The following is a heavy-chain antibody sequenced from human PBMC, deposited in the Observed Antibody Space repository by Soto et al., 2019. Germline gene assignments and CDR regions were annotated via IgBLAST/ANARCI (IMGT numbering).Heavy chain of an antibody. CDR3: AANLRYPGAFDI. Sequence: GASVKVSCKASGGTFSIYAISWVRQAPGQGLEWMGRIIPIFGTANYAQKFQGRVTITADKSTSTAYMELSSLRSEDTAVYYCAANLRYPGAFDIWGQGTMVTVSS. J-gene: IGHJ3*02. CDR2: IIPIFGTA. CDR1: GGTFSIYA. D-gene: IGHD1-1*01. V-gene: IGHV1-69*06.